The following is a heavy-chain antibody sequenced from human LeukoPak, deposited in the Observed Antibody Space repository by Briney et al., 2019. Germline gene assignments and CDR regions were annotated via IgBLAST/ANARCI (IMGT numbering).Heavy chain of an antibody. D-gene: IGHD2-2*01. CDR1: GFTFSSYG. Sequence: PGGSLRLSCAASGFTFSSYGMSWVRQAPGKGLEWVSAISGSGGSTYYADSVKGRFTISRDNSKNTLYLQMNSLRAEDTAVYYCAKRYCSSTSCYLSMGYYFDYWGQGTLVTVSS. CDR2: ISGSGGST. CDR3: AKRYCSSTSCYLSMGYYFDY. V-gene: IGHV3-23*01. J-gene: IGHJ4*02.